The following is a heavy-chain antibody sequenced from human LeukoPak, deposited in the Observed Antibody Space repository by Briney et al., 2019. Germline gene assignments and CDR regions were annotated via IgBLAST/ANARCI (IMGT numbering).Heavy chain of an antibody. CDR2: ISNSDSYI. J-gene: IGHJ3*02. CDR3: ARDWRGKNYLYAFDI. V-gene: IGHV3-21*01. CDR1: GFSFSHYA. D-gene: IGHD1-7*01. Sequence: KTGGSLRLSCAASGFSFSHYAMNWVRQAPGKGLEWVSSISNSDSYIYYRDSVRGRFTISRDNAKNLLYLQMNSLRADDTGVHFCARDWRGKNYLYAFDIWGQGTMVTVPS.